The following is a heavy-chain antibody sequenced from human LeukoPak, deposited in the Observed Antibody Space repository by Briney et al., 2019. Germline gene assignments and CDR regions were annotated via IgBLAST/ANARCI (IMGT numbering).Heavy chain of an antibody. Sequence: GASVKVSCKASGYIFTKYYMHWVRQAPGQGLEWMGVINPSGGSTTYAQKFQDRVTMTGDMSTSTVYMELSSPRSEDTAVYYCARVARATIKLDYFDYWGQGTLVTVSS. D-gene: IGHD5-24*01. CDR1: GYIFTKYY. CDR3: ARVARATIKLDYFDY. V-gene: IGHV1-46*01. J-gene: IGHJ4*02. CDR2: INPSGGST.